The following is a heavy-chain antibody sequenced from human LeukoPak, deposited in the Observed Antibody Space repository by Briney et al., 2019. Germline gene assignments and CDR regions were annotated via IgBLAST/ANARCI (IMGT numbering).Heavy chain of an antibody. CDR2: ISGSGGST. CDR3: AKEDVVGATPFDY. D-gene: IGHD1-26*01. V-gene: IGHV3-23*01. J-gene: IGHJ4*02. Sequence: GGSLRLSCAASGFTFNSYAMSWVRQAPGKGQECVSAISGSGGSTYYADSVKGRFTISRDNSKNTLYLQMNSLRAEDTAVYYCAKEDVVGATPFDYWGQGTLVTVSS. CDR1: GFTFNSYA.